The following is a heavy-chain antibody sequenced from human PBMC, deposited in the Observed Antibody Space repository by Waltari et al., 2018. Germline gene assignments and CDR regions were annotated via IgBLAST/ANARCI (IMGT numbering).Heavy chain of an antibody. CDR1: GFDFSNAW. CDR2: IKGDGSEK. V-gene: IGHV3-7*01. Sequence: EMQVVESGVDLVQPGGSLRLSCAASGFDFSNAWMDWVRQAPGKGLEWVANIKGDGSEKYYVDSVKGRFIISRDNTMNLLYLQMNSLRAEDTAVYYCSESLNVWGQGTTVIVSS. CDR3: SESLNV. J-gene: IGHJ6*02.